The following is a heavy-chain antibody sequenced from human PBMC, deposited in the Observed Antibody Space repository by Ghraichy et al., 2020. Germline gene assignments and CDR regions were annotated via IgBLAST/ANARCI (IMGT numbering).Heavy chain of an antibody. CDR2: IYYSGST. D-gene: IGHD5-24*01. J-gene: IGHJ4*02. CDR1: GGSISSSSYY. CDR3: ARVRDGYNPNFDY. V-gene: IGHV4-39*07. Sequence: ETLSLTCTVSGGSISSSSYYWGWIREPPGKGLEWIGSIYYSGSTYYNPSLKSRVTISVDTSKNQFSLKLSSVTAADTAVYYCARVRDGYNPNFDYWGQGTLVTVSS.